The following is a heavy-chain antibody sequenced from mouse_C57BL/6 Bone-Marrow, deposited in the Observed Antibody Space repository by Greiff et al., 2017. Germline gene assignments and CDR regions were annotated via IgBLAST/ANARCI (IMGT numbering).Heavy chain of an antibody. Sequence: VQLQQSGAELVRPGTSVKVSCKASGYAFTNYLIEWVKQRPGQGLEWIGVINPGSGGTNYNEKFKGKATLTTDKSSSTAYMQISNLTSEDSAVYFCASANSGDSWFAYWGQGTLVTVSA. CDR2: INPGSGGT. J-gene: IGHJ3*01. D-gene: IGHD3-1*01. V-gene: IGHV1-54*01. CDR3: ASANSGDSWFAY. CDR1: GYAFTNYL.